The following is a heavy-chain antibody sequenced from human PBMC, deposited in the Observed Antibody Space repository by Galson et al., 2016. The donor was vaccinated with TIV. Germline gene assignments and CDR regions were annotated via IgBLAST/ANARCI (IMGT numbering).Heavy chain of an antibody. CDR3: AKSGTNLIDY. J-gene: IGHJ4*02. D-gene: IGHD1-14*01. CDR2: ISGSGGSV. CDR1: GFTFGVYV. V-gene: IGHV3-23*01. Sequence: SLRLSCAASGFTFGVYVMTWVRQAPGKGLEWMSNISGSGGSVSYADSVKGRFTISRYNSKNTLYLQMNGLRADDTAVYYCAKSGTNLIDYWGQGTLVSVFS.